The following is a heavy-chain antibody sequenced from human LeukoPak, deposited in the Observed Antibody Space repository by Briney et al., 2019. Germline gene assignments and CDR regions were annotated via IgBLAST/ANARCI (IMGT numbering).Heavy chain of an antibody. D-gene: IGHD3-3*01. J-gene: IGHJ4*02. CDR1: GFTFSNYA. CDR3: AKDQAGYNFWSDS. Sequence: HPGGSLRLSCAASGFTFSNYAMSWVRQAPGKGLEWVSAISSGSDRTNYGRSVKGRFTISRDNSKNTLYLQMHSLRADDTAVYYCAKDQAGYNFWSDSWGQGTLVTVSS. V-gene: IGHV3-23*01. CDR2: ISSGSDRT.